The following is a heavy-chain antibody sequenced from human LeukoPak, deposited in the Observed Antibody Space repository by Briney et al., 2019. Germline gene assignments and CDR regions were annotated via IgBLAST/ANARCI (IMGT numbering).Heavy chain of an antibody. V-gene: IGHV1-3*01. CDR1: GYTFTSYA. CDR3: ARDYSGSYYRNTFDY. CDR2: INAGNGNT. J-gene: IGHJ4*02. D-gene: IGHD1-26*01. Sequence: ASVKVSCKASGYTFTSYAMHWVRQAPGQRLEWMGWINAGNGNTKYSQKFQGRVTIARDTSASTAYMELSSLRSEDTAVYYCARDYSGSYYRNTFDYWGQGTLVTVSS.